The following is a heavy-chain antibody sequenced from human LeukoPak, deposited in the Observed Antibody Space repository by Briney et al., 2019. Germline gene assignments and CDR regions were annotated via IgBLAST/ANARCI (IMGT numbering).Heavy chain of an antibody. D-gene: IGHD3-10*01. V-gene: IGHV3-48*03. CDR3: ARGPRGYDY. Sequence: GGSLRLSGAASGFTFSSYEINWVRQAPGKGLEWVSYINNGGTTIYYAASVKARFTISRDNAKNSLYLQMNSLRADDTAIYYCARGPRGYDYWGQGTLVTVSS. CDR2: INNGGTTI. CDR1: GFTFSSYE. J-gene: IGHJ4*02.